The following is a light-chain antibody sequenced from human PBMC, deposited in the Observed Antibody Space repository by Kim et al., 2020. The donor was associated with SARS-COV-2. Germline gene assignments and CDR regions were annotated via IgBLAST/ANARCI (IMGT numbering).Light chain of an antibody. Sequence: DIQMTQSPSTLSASVGDRVTITCRASQSISTWLAWYQQKPGKAPNLLIYKASTLERGVPPRFSGSGSGTEFTLTISSLQPDDFATYYCQQYNSYSFTFGQGTRVDIK. CDR1: QSISTW. CDR3: QQYNSYSFT. V-gene: IGKV1-5*03. CDR2: KAS. J-gene: IGKJ5*01.